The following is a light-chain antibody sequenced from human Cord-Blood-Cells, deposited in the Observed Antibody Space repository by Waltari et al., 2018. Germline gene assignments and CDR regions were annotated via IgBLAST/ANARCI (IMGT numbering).Light chain of an antibody. J-gene: IGLJ2*01. Sequence: QSALTQPASVSGSPGQSITISCTGTSSDVGSYNIVSWYQQHPGKAPKLMIYEVSKRPSGVSNRFSGSKSGSTASLTISGLQAEDEADYYCCSYAGSSTVVFGGGTKLTVL. CDR3: CSYAGSSTVV. CDR1: SSDVGSYNI. V-gene: IGLV2-23*02. CDR2: EVS.